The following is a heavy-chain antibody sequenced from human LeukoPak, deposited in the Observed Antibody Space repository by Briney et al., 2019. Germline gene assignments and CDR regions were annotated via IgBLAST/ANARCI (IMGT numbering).Heavy chain of an antibody. V-gene: IGHV4-34*01. Sequence: KPSETLSLTCAVYGGSFRGYYWSWIRQPPGKGLEWIGEINHSGSTNYNPSLKSRVTISVDTSKNQFSLKLSSVTAADTAVYYCARSYGSGPWGQGTLVTVSS. D-gene: IGHD3-10*01. J-gene: IGHJ5*02. CDR2: INHSGST. CDR1: GGSFRGYY. CDR3: ARSYGSGP.